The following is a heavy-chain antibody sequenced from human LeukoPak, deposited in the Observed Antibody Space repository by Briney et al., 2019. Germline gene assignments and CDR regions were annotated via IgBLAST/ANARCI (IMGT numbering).Heavy chain of an antibody. CDR3: AKDTAVGGSPYYFEY. D-gene: IGHD6-19*01. J-gene: IGHJ4*02. CDR1: GFTVSSDY. Sequence: GGSLRLSCAASGFTVSSDYMSWVRQAPGKVLEWVSIIYAGGSTYYADSVKGRFTISRDNSKNTLYLQMNSLRGEDTAVYYCAKDTAVGGSPYYFEYWGQGTLVTVSS. V-gene: IGHV3-66*01. CDR2: IYAGGST.